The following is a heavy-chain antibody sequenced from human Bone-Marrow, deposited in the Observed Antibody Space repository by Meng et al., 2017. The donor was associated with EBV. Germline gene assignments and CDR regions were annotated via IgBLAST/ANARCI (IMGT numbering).Heavy chain of an antibody. CDR3: AKSRSSTPGVVDY. Sequence: VQPRYCAPGLVNPSGPLSLPCPFSGVSVTSGTYPWSWIRQSPGKGLEWIGYIYDTGTTIYNPSLKSRVSIFLETSKNLFSLKLNSVTTADTAVYYCAKSRSSTPGVVDYWGQGTLVTVSS. V-gene: IGHV4-61*01. J-gene: IGHJ4*02. CDR1: GVSVTSGTYP. CDR2: IYDTGTT. D-gene: IGHD3-10*01.